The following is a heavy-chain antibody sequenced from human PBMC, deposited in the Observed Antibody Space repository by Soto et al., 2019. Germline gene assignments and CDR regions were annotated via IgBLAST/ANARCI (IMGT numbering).Heavy chain of an antibody. V-gene: IGHV4-34*01. CDR2: INQSGRT. CDR1: GGSFSGYY. Sequence: QVQLQQWGAGLLKPSETLSLTCAVYGGSFSGYYWSWIRQPPGQGLEWIGEINQSGRTNYNPSLKSRVTISLDACKRTFALKLSSVAAADTAVYYFARASRGLAGDGRDGRDVWGQGTTVTVSS. D-gene: IGHD7-27*01. CDR3: ARASRGLAGDGRDGRDV. J-gene: IGHJ6*02.